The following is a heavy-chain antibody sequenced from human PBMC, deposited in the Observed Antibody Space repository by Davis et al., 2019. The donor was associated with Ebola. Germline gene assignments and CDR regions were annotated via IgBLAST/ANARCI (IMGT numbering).Heavy chain of an antibody. J-gene: IGHJ4*02. CDR1: GGSISSYY. V-gene: IGHV4-59*01. D-gene: IGHD3-10*01. Sequence: PSETLSLTCTVSGGSISSYYWSWIRQPPGQGLEWIGYIYYSGSTNYNPSLKSRVTISVDTSKNQFSLKLSSVTAADTAVYYCAREEVTMVRGVIIGYYFDYWGQGTLVTVSS. CDR3: AREEVTMVRGVIIGYYFDY. CDR2: IYYSGST.